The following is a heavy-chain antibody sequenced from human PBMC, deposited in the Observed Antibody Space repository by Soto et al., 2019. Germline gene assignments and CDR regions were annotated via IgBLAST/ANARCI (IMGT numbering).Heavy chain of an antibody. V-gene: IGHV1-18*01. CDR1: GLTFSSYA. J-gene: IGHJ4*02. CDR3: ARVRVTYDAGYFFGY. Sequence: QVQLVQSGAEVKKPGASMKVSCKASGLTFSSYAFTWVRQAPGQGLEWMGWISAYTGNANYAQKFQGRVTMTTDTSTSIAYMELRSLRSDDTAVYYCARVRVTYDAGYFFGYWGQGTLVTVSS. CDR2: ISAYTGNA. D-gene: IGHD2-21*02.